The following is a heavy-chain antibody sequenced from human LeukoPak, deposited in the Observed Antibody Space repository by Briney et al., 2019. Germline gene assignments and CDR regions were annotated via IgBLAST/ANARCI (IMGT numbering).Heavy chain of an antibody. CDR2: ISYDGSNK. V-gene: IGHV3-30*19. CDR1: GFTFSSHG. Sequence: GGSLRLSCAASGFTFSSHGMHWVRQAPGKGLEWVAVISYDGSNKYYADSVKGRFTISRDNSKNTLYLQMNSLRAEDTAVYYCARGNVPYSSSWKGSGYFDYWGQGTLVTVSS. D-gene: IGHD6-13*01. J-gene: IGHJ4*02. CDR3: ARGNVPYSSSWKGSGYFDY.